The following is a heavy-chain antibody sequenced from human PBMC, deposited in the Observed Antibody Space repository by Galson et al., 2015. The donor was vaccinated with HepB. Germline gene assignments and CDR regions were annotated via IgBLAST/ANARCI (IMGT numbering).Heavy chain of an antibody. V-gene: IGHV1-69*06. CDR3: ARESSSWYRYFDL. Sequence: SVTVSCKASGGTFSSYAISWVRQAPGQGLEWMGGIIPIFGTANYAQKFQGRVTITADKSTSTAYMELSSLRSEDTAVYYCARESSSWYRYFDLWGRGTLVTVSS. D-gene: IGHD6-13*01. J-gene: IGHJ2*01. CDR2: IIPIFGTA. CDR1: GGTFSSYA.